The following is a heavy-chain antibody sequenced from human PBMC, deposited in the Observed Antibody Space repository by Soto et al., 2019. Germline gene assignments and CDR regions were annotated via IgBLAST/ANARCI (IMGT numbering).Heavy chain of an antibody. CDR2: ISGSGGST. CDR3: ADIFNWRFFDY. D-gene: IGHD3-3*01. Sequence: ESGGGLVKPGGSLRLSCAASGFTFSSSAMSWVRQAPGKGLEWVSSISGSGGSTYYADSVKGRFTISRDNSKNTLYLQMNSLRAEDTAVYYCADIFNWRFFDYWGQGTLVTVSS. CDR1: GFTFSSSA. V-gene: IGHV3-23*01. J-gene: IGHJ4*02.